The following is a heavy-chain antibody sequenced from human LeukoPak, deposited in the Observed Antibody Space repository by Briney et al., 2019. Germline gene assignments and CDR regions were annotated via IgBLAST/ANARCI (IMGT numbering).Heavy chain of an antibody. J-gene: IGHJ4*02. CDR3: AKTSGFGSGGGGI. CDR1: GYTFTGYY. CDR2: INPHSGDT. D-gene: IGHD3-3*01. Sequence: ASVKVSCKASGYTFTGYYIHWVRQAPGQGLEWMGWINPHSGDTNYAQKFQGRVTMTRDTSITTAYMELTGWGFDDGALYYGAKTSGFGSGGGGIWGQGTLVAVSS. V-gene: IGHV1-2*02.